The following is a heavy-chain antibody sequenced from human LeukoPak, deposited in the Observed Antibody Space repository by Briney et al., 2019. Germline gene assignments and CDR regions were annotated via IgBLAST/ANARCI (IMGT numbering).Heavy chain of an antibody. D-gene: IGHD6-19*01. CDR2: NSAYNGDT. V-gene: IGHV1-18*01. J-gene: IGHJ4*02. CDR1: GYTFTSYG. CDR3: ARDQSVYSSAWYILGL. Sequence: ASVKVSCKASGYTFTSYGISWVRQAPAQGLEWMGWNSAYNGDTKYAQKLQGRVTMTTDTSTSTAYMELRSLRSDDTAVYYCARDQSVYSSAWYILGLWGQGTLVTVSS.